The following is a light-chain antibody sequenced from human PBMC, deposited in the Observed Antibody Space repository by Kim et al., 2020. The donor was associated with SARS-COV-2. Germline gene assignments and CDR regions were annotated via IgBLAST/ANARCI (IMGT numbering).Light chain of an antibody. CDR3: QQYNTDSPVS. J-gene: IGKJ2*01. CDR2: KAS. CDR1: QSITTW. Sequence: SVGDRVTIPCWASQSITTWLAWYQHKPGRPPKLLIYKASTLESGVPSRFSGSGSRSEFTLTINSLQPDDSATYYCQQYNTDSPVSFGQGTKVDIK. V-gene: IGKV1-5*03.